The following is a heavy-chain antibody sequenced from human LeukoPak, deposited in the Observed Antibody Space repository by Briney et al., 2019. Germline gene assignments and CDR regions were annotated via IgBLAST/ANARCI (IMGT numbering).Heavy chain of an antibody. D-gene: IGHD3-3*01. CDR2: ISGSGGTT. J-gene: IGHJ4*02. CDR1: GFNFSTYA. Sequence: GGSLRLSCAASGFNFSTYAMSWVRQAPGEGLQWLSLISGSGGTTYYADSVKGRFTISRDNSKNTLYLQMNSLRAEDTAVYYCAKAAQTSYDFWSGYYTTPQYYFDYWGQGTLVTVSS. V-gene: IGHV3-23*01. CDR3: AKAAQTSYDFWSGYYTTPQYYFDY.